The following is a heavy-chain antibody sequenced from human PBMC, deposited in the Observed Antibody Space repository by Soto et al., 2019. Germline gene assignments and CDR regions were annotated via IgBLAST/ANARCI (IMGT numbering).Heavy chain of an antibody. CDR2: INPNSGGT. D-gene: IGHD1-1*01. CDR1: GYTFTGYY. Sequence: ASVKVSCKASGYTFTGYYMHWVRQAPGQGLEWMGWINPNSGGTNYAQKFQGWVTMTRDTSISTAYTELSRLRSDDTAVYYCARVSDRKMGTTGTGYYGMDVWGQGTTVTVSS. V-gene: IGHV1-2*04. CDR3: ARVSDRKMGTTGTGYYGMDV. J-gene: IGHJ6*02.